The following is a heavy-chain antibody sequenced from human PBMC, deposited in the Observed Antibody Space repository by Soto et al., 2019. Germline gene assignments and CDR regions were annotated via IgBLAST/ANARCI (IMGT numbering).Heavy chain of an antibody. CDR1: GYTFTGYY. J-gene: IGHJ3*02. D-gene: IGHD2-15*01. CDR2: INPNSGGT. V-gene: IGHV1-2*04. CDR3: ARASVVAATEGQCAFDI. Sequence: GASVKVSCKASGYTFTGYYMHWVRQAPGQGLEWMGWINPNSGGTNYAQKFQGWVTMTRDTSISTAYMELSRLRSDDTAVYYCARASVVAATEGQCAFDIWGQGTMVNVSS.